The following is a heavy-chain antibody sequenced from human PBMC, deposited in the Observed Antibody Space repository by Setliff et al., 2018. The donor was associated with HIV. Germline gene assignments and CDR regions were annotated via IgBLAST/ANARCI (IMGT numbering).Heavy chain of an antibody. J-gene: IGHJ5*02. CDR3: ARDLYTSGWPNWFDP. CDR2: MNPDSGDT. D-gene: IGHD6-19*01. V-gene: IGHV1-8*02. Sequence: GASVKVSCKTSGYTFTNYDVNWVRQATGQGLEYMGWMNPDSGDTAYTQNFQGRVTMTRDTSITTAYMELSGLRSDDTAVYYCARDLYTSGWPNWFDPWGPGTLVTVSS. CDR1: GYTFTNYD.